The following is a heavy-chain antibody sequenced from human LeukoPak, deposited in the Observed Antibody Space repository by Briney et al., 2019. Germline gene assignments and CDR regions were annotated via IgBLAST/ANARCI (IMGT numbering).Heavy chain of an antibody. CDR2: ISGSGGST. V-gene: IGHV3-23*01. Sequence: GGSLRLSCAASGFTFSSYAMSWVRQAPGKGLEWVSGISGSGGSTYYADSVKGRFTISRDSSKNTLYMQMNSLRAEDTAVYYCAKDYLGSSYAFDVWGQGTMVTVSS. CDR1: GFTFSSYA. J-gene: IGHJ3*01. D-gene: IGHD6-13*01. CDR3: AKDYLGSSYAFDV.